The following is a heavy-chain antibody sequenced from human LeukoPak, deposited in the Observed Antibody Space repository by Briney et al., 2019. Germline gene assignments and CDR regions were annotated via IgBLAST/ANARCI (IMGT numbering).Heavy chain of an antibody. V-gene: IGHV3-21*01. D-gene: IGHD3-9*01. CDR2: ISSSSSYI. J-gene: IGHJ4*02. Sequence: GGSLRLSCAASGCTFSSYSMNWVRQAPGKGLEWVSSISSSSSYIYYADSVKGRFTISRDNAKNSLYLQMNSLRAEDTAVYYCAREHYDILTGVDYYFDYWGQGTLVTVSS. CDR1: GCTFSSYS. CDR3: AREHYDILTGVDYYFDY.